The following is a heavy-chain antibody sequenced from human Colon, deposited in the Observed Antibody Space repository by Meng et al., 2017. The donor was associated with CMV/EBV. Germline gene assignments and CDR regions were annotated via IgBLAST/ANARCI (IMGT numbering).Heavy chain of an antibody. CDR3: ASLPLIMIFGGKPRDMDV. CDR2: ISGSGGST. D-gene: IGHD3/OR15-3a*01. Sequence: GESLKISCAASGFKLMSYTMNWVRQAPGKGLEWVSAISGSGGSTYYADSVKGRFTISRDISKNTLYLQMNSLRTEDTGVYYCASLPLIMIFGGKPRDMDVWGQGTTVTVSS. J-gene: IGHJ6*02. CDR1: GFKLMSYT. V-gene: IGHV3-23*01.